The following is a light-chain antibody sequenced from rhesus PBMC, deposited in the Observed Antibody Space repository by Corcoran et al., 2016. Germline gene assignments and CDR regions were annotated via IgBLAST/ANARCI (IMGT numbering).Light chain of an antibody. V-gene: IGKV1-25*02. J-gene: IGKJ2*01. Sequence: DIQMTQSPSPLSASVGDRVTITSQASQGICNNLAWYQQNPGKVPKLLIYAASALQSGVPSRLSGGGSGTDFTLSISSLQPDDFATYYCQHGYGIPVSFGQGAKVEIK. CDR3: QHGYGIPVS. CDR1: QGICNN. CDR2: AAS.